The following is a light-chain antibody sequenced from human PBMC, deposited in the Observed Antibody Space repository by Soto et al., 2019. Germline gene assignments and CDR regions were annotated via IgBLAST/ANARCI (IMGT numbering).Light chain of an antibody. V-gene: IGKV2-28*01. CDR1: QSLLYNNTYNY. CDR2: LGS. CDR3: MQTLQTPT. J-gene: IGKJ1*01. Sequence: EIVMTQSPLTLPVTPGEPASISCRSSQSLLYNNTYNYLDWYVQKPGQSPQLLIYLGSNRASGVPDRFSGSGSGTDFTLQISRVEAEDVGIYYCMQTLQTPTFGQGTKVDIK.